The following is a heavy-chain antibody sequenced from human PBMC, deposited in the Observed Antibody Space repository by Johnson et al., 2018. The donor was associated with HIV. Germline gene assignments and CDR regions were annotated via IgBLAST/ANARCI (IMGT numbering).Heavy chain of an antibody. Sequence: VQLVESGGGFVKPGGSLRLSCRASGFPFSNAWMNWVRQAPGKGLEWVGRLKSRADGGTTDYAVSVKDRFTILRDDSKNTLYLQMSSLRTEDAGVYYCTTEGDAFDIWGQGTMVTVSS. CDR1: GFPFSNAW. CDR2: LKSRADGGTT. V-gene: IGHV3-15*01. J-gene: IGHJ3*02. CDR3: TTEGDAFDI.